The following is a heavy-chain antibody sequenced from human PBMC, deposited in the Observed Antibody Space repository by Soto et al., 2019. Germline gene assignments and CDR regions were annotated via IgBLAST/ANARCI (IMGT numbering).Heavy chain of an antibody. V-gene: IGHV4-39*01. CDR3: ASFYYDFWSGYYASPPNFDY. CDR2: IYYSGST. CDR1: GGSISSSSYY. J-gene: IGHJ4*02. Sequence: PSETLSLTCTVSGGSISSSSYYWGWIRHPPGKGLEWIGSIYYSGSTYYNPSLKSRVTISVDTSKNQFSLKLSAVTAADTAVYYCASFYYDFWSGYYASPPNFDYWGQGTLVTVSS. D-gene: IGHD3-3*01.